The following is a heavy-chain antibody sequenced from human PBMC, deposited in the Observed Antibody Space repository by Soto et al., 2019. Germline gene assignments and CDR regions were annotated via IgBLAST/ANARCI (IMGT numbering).Heavy chain of an antibody. Sequence: GGSLRLSCAASGFTFSSYGMHWVRQAPGKGLEWVAVISYDGSNKYYADSVKGRFTISRDNSKNTLYLQMNSLRAEDTAVYYCNGGNSADDAFDIWGQGTMVTVSS. D-gene: IGHD2-21*02. CDR3: NGGNSADDAFDI. V-gene: IGHV3-30*03. J-gene: IGHJ3*02. CDR2: ISYDGSNK. CDR1: GFTFSSYG.